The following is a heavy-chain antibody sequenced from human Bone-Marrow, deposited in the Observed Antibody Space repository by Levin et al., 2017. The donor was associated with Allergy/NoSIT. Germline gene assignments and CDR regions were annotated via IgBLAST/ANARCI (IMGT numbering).Heavy chain of an antibody. CDR1: GYSFTNYL. CDR3: ANRNGPHALDVFDI. D-gene: IGHD2-8*01. Sequence: KVSCKHSGYSFTNYLIAWVRQMPGKGLEWMGVLYPDDTDTRYSPSFRGLVTISADKSISTAYLQWRSLKASDTAMYYCANRNGPHALDVFDIWGQGTMVTVSS. CDR2: LYPDDTDT. J-gene: IGHJ3*02. V-gene: IGHV5-51*01.